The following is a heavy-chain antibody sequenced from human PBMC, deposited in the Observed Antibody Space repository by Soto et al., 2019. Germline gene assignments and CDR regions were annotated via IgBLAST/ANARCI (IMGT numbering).Heavy chain of an antibody. Sequence: GGSLRLSCAASGFTFSSYGMHWVRQAPGKGLEWVAVIWYDGSNKYYADSVKGRFTISRDNAKNSLYLQMNSLRAEDTAVYYCARDHDAFDIWGQGTMVTVS. CDR3: ARDHDAFDI. CDR1: GFTFSSYG. CDR2: IWYDGSNK. J-gene: IGHJ3*02. V-gene: IGHV3-33*01.